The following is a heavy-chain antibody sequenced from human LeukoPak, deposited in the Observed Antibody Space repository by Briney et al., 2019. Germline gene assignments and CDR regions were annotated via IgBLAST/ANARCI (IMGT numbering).Heavy chain of an antibody. CDR2: IIPIFGTA. CDR1: VGTFSSYA. CDR3: ARAGGPYYYDSSGYPYYFDY. J-gene: IGHJ4*02. D-gene: IGHD3-22*01. V-gene: IGHV1-69*01. Sequence: GASVKVSCKASVGTFSSYAISWVRQAPGQGLEWMGGIIPIFGTANYAQKFQGRVTITADESTSTAYMELSSLKSEDTAVYYCARAGGPYYYDSSGYPYYFDYWGQGTLVTVSS.